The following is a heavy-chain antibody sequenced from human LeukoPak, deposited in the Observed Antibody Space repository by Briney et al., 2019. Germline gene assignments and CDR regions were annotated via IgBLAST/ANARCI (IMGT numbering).Heavy chain of an antibody. CDR3: ARGLRTFDY. CDR2: ISSSGST. V-gene: IGHV4-61*02. CDR1: GGSISSNSYY. D-gene: IGHD5/OR15-5a*01. J-gene: IGHJ4*02. Sequence: SETLSLTCTVSGGSISSNSYYWSWIRQPAGKGLEWIGRISSSGSTNHNPSLKSRVTISVDTSKSQFSLKLSSVTAADTAVYYCARGLRTFDYWGQGTLVTVSS.